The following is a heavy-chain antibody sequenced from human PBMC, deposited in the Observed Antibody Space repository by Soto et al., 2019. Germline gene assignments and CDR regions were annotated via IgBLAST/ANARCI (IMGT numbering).Heavy chain of an antibody. CDR2: IHSDGSST. CDR3: ARGDRGAFDL. V-gene: IGHV3-74*01. CDR1: GFTFSYYW. Sequence: EVQLVESGGGLVQPGESLRLSCAASGFTFSYYWMHWVRQAPGKGLVWVSRIHSDGSSTTYADSVKGRFSIPRDNARNTVYLQMNSLRAEDTAVYYCARGDRGAFDLWGQGTVLTVSS. J-gene: IGHJ3*01. D-gene: IGHD1-26*01.